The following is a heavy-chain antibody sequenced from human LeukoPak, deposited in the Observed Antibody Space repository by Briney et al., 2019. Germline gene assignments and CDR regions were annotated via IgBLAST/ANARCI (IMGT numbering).Heavy chain of an antibody. CDR1: GFTFSSYA. J-gene: IGHJ4*02. Sequence: GGSLRLSCAASGFTFSSYAMHWVRQAPGKGLEWVAVISYDGSNKYYADSVKGRFTISRDNSKNTLYLQMNSLRAEDTAVYYCARDLLHKITYHYDSSGIRGFDYWGQGTLVTVSS. CDR3: ARDLLHKITYHYDSSGIRGFDY. V-gene: IGHV3-30-3*01. D-gene: IGHD3-22*01. CDR2: ISYDGSNK.